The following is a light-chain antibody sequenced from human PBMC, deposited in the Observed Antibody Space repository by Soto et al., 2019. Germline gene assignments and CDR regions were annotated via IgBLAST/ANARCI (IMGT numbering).Light chain of an antibody. V-gene: IGKV1-33*01. CDR2: DAS. CDR3: QQYDNLPIT. Sequence: DIQMTQSPSSLSASVGDRVTITCQASQDISNYLNWFQQKPGKAPKVLIYDASYLETGVPSRFSGSGSGTDFTFTISSLQPEDTATYYCQQYDNLPITFGQGTRLEIK. J-gene: IGKJ5*01. CDR1: QDISNY.